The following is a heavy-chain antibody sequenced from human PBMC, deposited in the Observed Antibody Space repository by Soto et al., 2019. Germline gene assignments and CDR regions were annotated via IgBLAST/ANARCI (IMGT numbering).Heavy chain of an antibody. CDR2: ISWNSGSI. D-gene: IGHD2-15*01. CDR1: GFTFDDYA. V-gene: IGHV3-9*01. CDR3: AKDRYCSGCSLSDAFDI. J-gene: IGHJ3*02. Sequence: EVQLVESGGGLVQPGRSLRLSCAASGFTFDDYAMHWVRQAPGKGLEWVSGISWNSGSIGYADSVKGRFTISRDNAKNALYLQMNSLRAEDTALYYCAKDRYCSGCSLSDAFDIWGHGRMVTVSS.